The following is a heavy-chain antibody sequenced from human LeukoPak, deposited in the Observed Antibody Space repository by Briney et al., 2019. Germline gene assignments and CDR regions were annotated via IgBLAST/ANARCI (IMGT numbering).Heavy chain of an antibody. CDR2: ISGSGGST. Sequence: PGGSLRLSCVASGFTFGNYGMSWVRQAPGKGLEWVSAISGSGGSTYYADSVKGRFTISRDNSKNTLYLQMNSLRAEDTAVYYCAKVHPYSSSWYDAFDIWGQGTTATVSS. D-gene: IGHD6-13*01. CDR3: AKVHPYSSSWYDAFDI. V-gene: IGHV3-23*01. J-gene: IGHJ3*02. CDR1: GFTFGNYG.